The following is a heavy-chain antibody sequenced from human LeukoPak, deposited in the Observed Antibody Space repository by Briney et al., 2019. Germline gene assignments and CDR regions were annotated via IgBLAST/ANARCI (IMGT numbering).Heavy chain of an antibody. CDR2: INNDGSRT. CDR1: GFTLSNSW. CDR3: ARGGLPGGFDY. Sequence: GGSLRLSFPAPGFTLSNSWMFWARPAPGKGLGWVSDINNDGSRTSYADSVKGRFTISRDGAKNKLFLQMNSLRAEDTAVYYCARGGLPGGFDYWGQGTLVTVSS. D-gene: IGHD7-27*01. J-gene: IGHJ4*02. V-gene: IGHV3-74*01.